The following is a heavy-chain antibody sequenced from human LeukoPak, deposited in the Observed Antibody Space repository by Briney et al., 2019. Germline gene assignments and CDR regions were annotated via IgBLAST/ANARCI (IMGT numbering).Heavy chain of an antibody. CDR2: INPNSGGT. Sequence: ASVKVSCKASGYTFTGYYMHWVRQAPGQGLEWMGWINPNSGGTNYAQKFQGRVTMTRDTSISTAYMELSRLRSDDTAVYYCARELNYYDSSGYYGWYFDYWGQGTLVTVSS. V-gene: IGHV1-2*02. D-gene: IGHD3-22*01. CDR1: GYTFTGYY. CDR3: ARELNYYDSSGYYGWYFDY. J-gene: IGHJ4*02.